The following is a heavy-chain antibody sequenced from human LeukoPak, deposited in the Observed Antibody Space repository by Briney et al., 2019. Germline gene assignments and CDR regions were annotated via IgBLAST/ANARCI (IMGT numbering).Heavy chain of an antibody. J-gene: IGHJ5*02. V-gene: IGHV4-39*01. CDR1: GGSISSSSYY. D-gene: IGHD6-19*01. CDR3: ARQVGGSGWSSWGYNWFDP. Sequence: PSEILSLTCTVSGGSISSSSYYWGWIHQPPGKGLEWIGSIYYSGSTYYNPSLKSRVTISVDTSKNQFSLKLSSVTAADTAVYYWARQVGGSGWSSWGYNWFDPWGQGTLVTVSS. CDR2: IYYSGST.